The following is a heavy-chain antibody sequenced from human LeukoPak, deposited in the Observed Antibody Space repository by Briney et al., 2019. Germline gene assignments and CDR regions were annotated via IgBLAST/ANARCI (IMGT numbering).Heavy chain of an antibody. CDR1: GGSITNYY. Sequence: SETLSLTCTVSGGSITNYYWSWVRQPPGQGLEWIAYIYHTGSTNYNPSLMSRVTISIDTSKSQFSLNLSSVTAADTAIYYCARGPTRYYFDYWGQGTLVTVSS. CDR2: IYHTGST. J-gene: IGHJ4*02. CDR3: ARGPTRYYFDY. V-gene: IGHV4-59*01.